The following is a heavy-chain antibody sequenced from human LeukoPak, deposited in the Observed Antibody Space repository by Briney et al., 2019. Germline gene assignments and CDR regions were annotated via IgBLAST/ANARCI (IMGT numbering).Heavy chain of an antibody. CDR1: GVSFSGYY. V-gene: IGHV4-34*01. J-gene: IGHJ4*02. Sequence: SETLSLTCAVYGVSFSGYYWSWIRQPPGKGLEWIGEINHSGSTNYNPSLKSRVTISVDTSKNQFSLKLSSVTAADTAVYYCARGPELYYFDYWGQGTLVTVSS. CDR2: INHSGST. CDR3: ARGPELYYFDY. D-gene: IGHD1-7*01.